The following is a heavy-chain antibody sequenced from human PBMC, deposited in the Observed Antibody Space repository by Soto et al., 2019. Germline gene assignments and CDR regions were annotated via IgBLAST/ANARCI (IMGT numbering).Heavy chain of an antibody. CDR2: ISYDGSNK. CDR3: ARGVAGSGSTIDY. Sequence: GGSLRLSCAASGFTFSSYAMHWVRQAPGKGLEWVAVISYDGSNKYYADSVKGRFPISRDNSKNTLYLQMNSLRAEDTAVYYCARGVAGSGSTIDYWGQGTLVTVSS. CDR1: GFTFSSYA. J-gene: IGHJ4*02. V-gene: IGHV3-30-3*01. D-gene: IGHD3-10*01.